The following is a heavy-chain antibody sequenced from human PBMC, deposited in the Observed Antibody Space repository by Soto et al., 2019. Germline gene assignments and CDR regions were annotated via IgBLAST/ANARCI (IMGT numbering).Heavy chain of an antibody. CDR2: INAGNGNT. D-gene: IGHD3-3*01. V-gene: IGHV1-3*01. Sequence: ASVKVSCKASGGTFSSYTISWVRQAPGQRLEWMGWINAGNGNTKYSQKFQGRVTITRDTSASTAYMELSSLRSEDTAVYYCASGAITIFGVAEENWFDPWGQGTLVTVSS. J-gene: IGHJ5*02. CDR3: ASGAITIFGVAEENWFDP. CDR1: GGTFSSYT.